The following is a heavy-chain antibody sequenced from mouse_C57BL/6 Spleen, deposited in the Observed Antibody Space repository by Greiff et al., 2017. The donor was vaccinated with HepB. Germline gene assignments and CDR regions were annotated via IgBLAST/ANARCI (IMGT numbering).Heavy chain of an antibody. CDR2: ISYDGSN. CDR3: ARASAGDWYFDV. J-gene: IGHJ1*03. Sequence: EVQLQESGPGLVKPSQSLSLTCSVTGYSITSGYYRNWIRQFPGNKLEWMGYISYDGSNNYNPSLKNRISITRDTSKNQFFLKLNSVTTEDTATYYCARASAGDWYFDVWGTGTTVTVSS. D-gene: IGHD4-1*01. CDR1: GYSITSGYY. V-gene: IGHV3-6*01.